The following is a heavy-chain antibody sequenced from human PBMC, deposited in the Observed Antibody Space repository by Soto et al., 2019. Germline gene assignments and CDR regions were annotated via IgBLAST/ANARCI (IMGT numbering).Heavy chain of an antibody. V-gene: IGHV3-15*01. J-gene: IGHJ3*02. CDR3: TTDLAVAGGHAFDI. CDR1: GFTFSNPW. Sequence: EVQLVESGGGLVKPGGSLRLSCAASGFTFSNPWMSWVRQAPGKGLEWVGRIKSKTDGGTTDYAAPVKGRFTISRDDSKNTLYLQMNSLKTEDTAVYYCTTDLAVAGGHAFDIWGQGTMVTVSS. D-gene: IGHD6-19*01. CDR2: IKSKTDGGTT.